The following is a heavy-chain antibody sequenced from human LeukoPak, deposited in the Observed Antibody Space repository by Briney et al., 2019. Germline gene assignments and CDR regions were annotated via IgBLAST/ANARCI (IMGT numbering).Heavy chain of an antibody. CDR2: INSDGSST. CDR3: ARAVVVVAGRGAFDI. V-gene: IGHV3-74*01. Sequence: GGSLRLSCAASGFTFSSYWMHWVRQVPGKGLVWVSRINSDGSSTSYADSVKGRFTISRDNAKNTLYLQMNSLRAEDTAVYYCARAVVVVAGRGAFDIWGQGTMVTVSS. CDR1: GFTFSSYW. J-gene: IGHJ3*02. D-gene: IGHD2-21*01.